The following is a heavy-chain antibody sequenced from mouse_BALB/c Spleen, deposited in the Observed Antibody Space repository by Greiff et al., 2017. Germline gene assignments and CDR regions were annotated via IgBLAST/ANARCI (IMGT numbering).Heavy chain of an antibody. CDR2: IDPETGGT. CDR1: GYTFTDYE. V-gene: IGHV1-15*01. D-gene: IGHD1-3*01. Sequence: VQLQESGAELVRPGASVTLSCKASGYTFTDYEMHWVKQTPVHGLEWIGAIDPETGGTAYTQKFKGKATLTADKSSSTAYMELRSLTSEDSAVYYCASEWAWFAYWGQGTLVTVSA. J-gene: IGHJ3*01. CDR3: ASEWAWFAY.